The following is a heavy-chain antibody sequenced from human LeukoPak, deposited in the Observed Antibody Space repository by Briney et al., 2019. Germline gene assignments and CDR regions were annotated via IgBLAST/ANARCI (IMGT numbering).Heavy chain of an antibody. D-gene: IGHD6-6*01. J-gene: IGHJ5*02. CDR2: IYYSGST. CDR3: AWSVVSSSSGERWSDP. V-gene: IGHV4-59*08. Sequence: SETLSLTCTVSGGSISSYYWSWIRQPPGKGLVWIGYIYYSGSTNYNPSLKSRVTISVDTSKNQFSLKLSSVTAADTAVYYCAWSVVSSSSGERWSDPTGQRTLVTVSS. CDR1: GGSISSYY.